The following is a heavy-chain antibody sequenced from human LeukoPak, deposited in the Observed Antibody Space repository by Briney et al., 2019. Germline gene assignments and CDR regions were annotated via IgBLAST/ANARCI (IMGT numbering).Heavy chain of an antibody. J-gene: IGHJ4*02. D-gene: IGHD6-6*01. CDR1: GGSISRSDW. Sequence: SETLSLTCAVSGGSISRSDWWSWVRQSPGKGLEWIGYVYYTGSTNYNPSLKSRVTMFEDKSKNQFSLRLYSVTVADTAVYYCARHFAYSSSSYFDYWGQGSLVTVSS. CDR2: VYYTGST. CDR3: ARHFAYSSSSYFDY. V-gene: IGHV4-4*02.